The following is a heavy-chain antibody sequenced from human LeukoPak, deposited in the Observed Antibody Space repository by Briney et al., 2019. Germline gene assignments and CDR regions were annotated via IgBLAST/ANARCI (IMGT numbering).Heavy chain of an antibody. CDR2: TYYRSKWYT. V-gene: IGHV6-1*01. D-gene: IGHD6-13*01. CDR1: GASVSSNSAA. Sequence: SQTLSLTCAIFGASVSSNSAAGNWIRQSPSRGLEWLGRTYYRSKWYTDYAVSVKSRITIHPDTSKNQFSLQLNSVTPDDTAVYYCARGYSSTIDYWGQGTLVTVSS. J-gene: IGHJ4*02. CDR3: ARGYSSTIDY.